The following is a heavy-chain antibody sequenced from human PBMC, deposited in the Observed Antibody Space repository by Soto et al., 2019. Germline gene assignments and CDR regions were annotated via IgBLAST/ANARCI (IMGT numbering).Heavy chain of an antibody. CDR2: IYYSGST. D-gene: IGHD3-22*01. V-gene: IGHV4-31*03. Sequence: PSETLSLTCTVSGGSISSGGYYWSWIRQHPGKGLEWIGYIYYSGSTYYNPSLKSRVTISVDTSKNQFSLKLSSVTAADTAVYYCARDHGESSGPLQHWGQGTLVTVSS. CDR3: ARDHGESSGPLQH. J-gene: IGHJ1*01. CDR1: GGSISSGGYY.